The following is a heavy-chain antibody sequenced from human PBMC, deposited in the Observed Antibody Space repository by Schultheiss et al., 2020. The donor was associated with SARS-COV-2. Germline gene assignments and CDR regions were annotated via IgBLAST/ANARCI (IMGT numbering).Heavy chain of an antibody. CDR1: GGSISSYY. CDR3: ARDSGYDGSGLDRY. D-gene: IGHD3-22*01. V-gene: IGHV3-23*01. Sequence: GGSLRLSCTVSGGSISSYYWSWIRQHPGKGLEWVSAISGSGGSTYYADSVKGRFTISRDNSKNTLYLQMNSLRAEDTAVYYCARDSGYDGSGLDRYWGQGTLVTVSS. J-gene: IGHJ4*02. CDR2: ISGSGGST.